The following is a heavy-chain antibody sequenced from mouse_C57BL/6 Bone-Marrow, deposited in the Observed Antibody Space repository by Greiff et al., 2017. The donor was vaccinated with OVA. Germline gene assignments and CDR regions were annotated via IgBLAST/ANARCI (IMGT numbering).Heavy chain of an antibody. Sequence: QVQLQQSGPELVRPADSVTLSCKVSGYTFTDYEMHWVKQTPVYGLVWIGDIEPDNGGTAYNQKFKGKAILTADKSSSTAYMELRSLTSKDSAVYSCTRGYDNYYAVDYYGRGTAVTVSS. V-gene: IGHV1-15*01. J-gene: IGHJ4*01. D-gene: IGHD2-1*01. CDR2: IEPDNGGT. CDR3: TRGYDNYYAVDY. CDR1: GYTFTDYE.